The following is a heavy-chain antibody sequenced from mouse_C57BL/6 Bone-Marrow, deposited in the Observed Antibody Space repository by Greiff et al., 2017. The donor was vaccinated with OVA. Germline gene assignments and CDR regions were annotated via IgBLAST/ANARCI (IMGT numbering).Heavy chain of an antibody. CDR1: GYTFTSYW. V-gene: IGHV1-69*01. Sequence: QVQLQQPGAELVMPGASVKLSCKASGYTFTSYWMHWVKQRPGRGLEWIGEIDPSDSYTNYNQKFKGKSTLTVDKSSSTAYMQLSSLTSEDSAVYYCARRGVTWAMDYWGQGTSVTVSS. D-gene: IGHD2-2*01. J-gene: IGHJ4*01. CDR3: ARRGVTWAMDY. CDR2: IDPSDSYT.